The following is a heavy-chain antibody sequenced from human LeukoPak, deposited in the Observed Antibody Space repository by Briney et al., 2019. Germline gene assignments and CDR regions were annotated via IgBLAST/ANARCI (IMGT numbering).Heavy chain of an antibody. CDR1: GFTFSSYW. CDR3: ARIPSSWSYFDY. J-gene: IGHJ4*02. D-gene: IGHD6-13*01. Sequence: GGSLRLSCAASGFTFSSYWMSWVRQAPGKGLEWVSTISGSGGDTYYADSVKGRFTISRENSKNALYLQMNSLGAEDTAVYYCARIPSSWSYFDYWGQGTLVTVAS. V-gene: IGHV3-23*01. CDR2: ISGSGGDT.